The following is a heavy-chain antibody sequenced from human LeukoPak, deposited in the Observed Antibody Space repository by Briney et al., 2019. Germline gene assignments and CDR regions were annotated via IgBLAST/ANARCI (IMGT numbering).Heavy chain of an antibody. V-gene: IGHV5-51*01. CDR3: ARRMTTATTHFGY. J-gene: IGHJ4*02. Sequence: PGESLKISCQGSGYSFTNYWIGWVRQMPGKGLEWMGIIYPGDSDTRYSPSFQGQVTISADKSISTAYLQWSSLKASDTAMYYCARRMTTATTHFGYWGQGTLVTVSS. D-gene: IGHD4-11*01. CDR1: GYSFTNYW. CDR2: IYPGDSDT.